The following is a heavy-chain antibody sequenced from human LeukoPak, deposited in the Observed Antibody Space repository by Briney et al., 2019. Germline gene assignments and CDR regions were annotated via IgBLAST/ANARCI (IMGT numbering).Heavy chain of an antibody. D-gene: IGHD3-22*01. Sequence: PSETLSLTCTVSGDSISSHYWGWIRQPPGKGLEWIGYIHYSVTTNYNPSLKSRIAISVDTSKNQFSLKLTSVTAADTAVYYCERLHYDTSGLYYYFDYWGQGTLVTVSS. J-gene: IGHJ4*02. CDR2: IHYSVTT. CDR3: ERLHYDTSGLYYYFDY. CDR1: GDSISSHY. V-gene: IGHV4-59*08.